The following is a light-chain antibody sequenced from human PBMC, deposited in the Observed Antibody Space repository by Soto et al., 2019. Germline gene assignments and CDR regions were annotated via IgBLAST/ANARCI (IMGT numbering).Light chain of an antibody. J-gene: IGKJ3*01. CDR2: DAS. Sequence: EIVLTQSPATLSLSPGERATLSCRASQSVSSYLAWYQQKPGQAPRLLIYDASNRATGIPARFSGSGSGTDFTLTISSREPEDFAVYYCQQRSNWPRRAFGPGTKVDIK. CDR1: QSVSSY. V-gene: IGKV3-11*01. CDR3: QQRSNWPRRA.